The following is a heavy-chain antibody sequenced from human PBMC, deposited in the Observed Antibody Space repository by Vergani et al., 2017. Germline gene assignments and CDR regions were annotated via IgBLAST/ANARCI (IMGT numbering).Heavy chain of an antibody. Sequence: QVQLQESGPGLVKPSETLSLTCTVSGGSVSSGSYYWSWIRQPAGKGLEWIGYIYYSGSTNYNPSLKSRVTISVDTSKNQFSLKLSSVTAADTAVYYCARDYYGSGSYWDYYYMDVWGKGTTVTVSS. V-gene: IGHV4-61*10. CDR2: IYYSGST. CDR1: GGSVSSGSYY. D-gene: IGHD3-10*01. J-gene: IGHJ6*03. CDR3: ARDYYGSGSYWDYYYMDV.